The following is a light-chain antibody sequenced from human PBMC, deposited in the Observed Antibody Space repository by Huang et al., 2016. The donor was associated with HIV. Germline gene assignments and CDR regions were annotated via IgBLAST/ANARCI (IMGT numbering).Light chain of an antibody. J-gene: IGKJ1*01. CDR2: WAS. CDR3: HQYYSTLRT. V-gene: IGKV4-1*01. CDR1: QSVLYSSKNKNY. Sequence: DIVMTHSPDSLAVSLGERATINCKSSQSVLYSSKNKNYLAWYQQKPGQPPKLLIYWASTREAGVPDRFSGSGSGTDFTLTISSLQAEDVAVYYCHQYYSTLRTFGQGTKVEIK.